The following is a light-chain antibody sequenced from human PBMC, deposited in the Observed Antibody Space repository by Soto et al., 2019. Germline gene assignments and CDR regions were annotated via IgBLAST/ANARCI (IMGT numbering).Light chain of an antibody. V-gene: IGKV3-15*01. Sequence: IVLTHSPATLSVSPGERATLSCRASQSISNNLSWYQHKPGQAPRLVIYSAFTRATGIPARFSGSGSGTEFTLTISSLQSEDFAVYYCQQYNKWPPWTFGQGTKVDIK. J-gene: IGKJ1*01. CDR1: QSISNN. CDR3: QQYNKWPPWT. CDR2: SAF.